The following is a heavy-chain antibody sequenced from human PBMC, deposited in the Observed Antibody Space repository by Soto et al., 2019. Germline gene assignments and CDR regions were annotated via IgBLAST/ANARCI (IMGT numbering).Heavy chain of an antibody. CDR2: INPSSGGT. CDR1: GYTFTGYY. Sequence: QMQLVQSGAEVKKPGASVTVSCKASGYTFTGYYMHWVRQAPGQGLEWMGYINPSSGGTNYAQKFQDRVTMTRDTSINTDYMEMSRLRSDDTAIYYCARDLMAAVGRHYYYGMDVWGQGTTVTVSS. CDR3: ARDLMAAVGRHYYYGMDV. D-gene: IGHD2-15*01. J-gene: IGHJ6*02. V-gene: IGHV1-2*02.